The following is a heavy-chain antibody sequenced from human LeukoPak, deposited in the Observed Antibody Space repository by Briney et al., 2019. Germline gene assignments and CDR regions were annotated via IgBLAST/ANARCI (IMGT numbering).Heavy chain of an antibody. CDR3: ARAPRHMIFGVVIALYGMDV. V-gene: IGHV4-34*01. D-gene: IGHD3/OR15-3a*01. CDR2: INHSGST. CDR1: GGSFSGYY. J-gene: IGHJ6*02. Sequence: SETLSLTCAVYGGSFSGYYWSWIRQPPGKGLEWIGEINHSGSTNYNPSLKSRVTISVDTSKNQFSLKLSSVTAADTAVYYCARAPRHMIFGVVIALYGMDVWGQGTTVTVSS.